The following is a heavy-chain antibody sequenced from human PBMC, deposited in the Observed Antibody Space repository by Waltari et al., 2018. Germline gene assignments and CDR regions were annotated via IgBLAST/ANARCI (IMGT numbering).Heavy chain of an antibody. CDR1: GFSLGAFY. Sequence: QVQLVESGGGLVKPGESLRLSCTASGFSLGAFYMPWSRQAPGKGLEWISYISGSGTIMYNADSVKGRFAVSRDNARDSLYLQMDSLRPDDTAVYYCARDFRNGASDIWGRGTMVTVAS. CDR2: ISGSGTIM. CDR3: ARDFRNGASDI. J-gene: IGHJ3*02. V-gene: IGHV3-11*04. D-gene: IGHD1-1*01.